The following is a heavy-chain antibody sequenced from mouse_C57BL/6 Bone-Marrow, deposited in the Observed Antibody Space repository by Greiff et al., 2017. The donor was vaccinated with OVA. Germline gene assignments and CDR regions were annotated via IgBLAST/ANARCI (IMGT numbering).Heavy chain of an antibody. CDR2: INPNNGGT. CDR1: GYTFTYYN. V-gene: IGHV1-18*01. J-gene: IGHJ4*01. CDR3: AREKTGTLAMDY. Sequence: VQLQQSGPELVKPGASVKIPCKASGYTFTYYNMDWVKQSHGKSLEWIGDINPNNGGTIYNQKFKGKATLTVDKSSSTAYMELRSLTSEDTAVYYCAREKTGTLAMDYWGQGTSVTVSS. D-gene: IGHD4-1*01.